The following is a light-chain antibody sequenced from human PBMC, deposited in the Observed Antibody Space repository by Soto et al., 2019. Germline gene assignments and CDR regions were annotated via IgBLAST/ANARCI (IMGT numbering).Light chain of an antibody. CDR1: QSVSSN. J-gene: IGKJ1*01. CDR2: GAS. V-gene: IGKV3-15*01. CDR3: QQYNNWPPTWT. Sequence: EIVMTQSPATLSVSPGERATLSCRASQSVSSNLAWYQQKPGQAPRLLIYGASTRATGIPARFSGSGSGTEFTLTISSLQSEDFAVYSCQQYNNWPPTWTVGQGTKVEIK.